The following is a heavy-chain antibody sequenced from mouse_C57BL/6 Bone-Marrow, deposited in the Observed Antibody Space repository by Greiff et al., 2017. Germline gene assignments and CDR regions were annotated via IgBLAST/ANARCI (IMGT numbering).Heavy chain of an antibody. D-gene: IGHD1-1*01. Sequence: QVQLQQSGAELMKPGASVKLSCKATGYTFTGYWIEWVKQRPGHGLEWIGEILPGSGSTNYNEKFKGKATFTADTSSNTAYMQLSSLTTEDSAIYYCARPLLICDGSHWYFDVWGTGTTVTVSS. CDR1: GYTFTGYW. V-gene: IGHV1-9*01. J-gene: IGHJ1*03. CDR2: ILPGSGST. CDR3: ARPLLICDGSHWYFDV.